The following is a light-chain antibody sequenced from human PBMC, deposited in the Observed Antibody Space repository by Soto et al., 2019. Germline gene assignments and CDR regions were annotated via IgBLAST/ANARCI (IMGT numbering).Light chain of an antibody. CDR1: QNVANY. V-gene: IGKV3-11*01. J-gene: IGKJ1*01. CDR2: ESS. Sequence: IVLTQSPATLSLSPGERATLPCRASQNVANYLDWYQQKPGQAPRLLIYESSNRATGIAARFSGSGSGTDFTLTISSLEPEDYPVYYCKQRSNWLQTFGQGNKVDIX. CDR3: KQRSNWLQT.